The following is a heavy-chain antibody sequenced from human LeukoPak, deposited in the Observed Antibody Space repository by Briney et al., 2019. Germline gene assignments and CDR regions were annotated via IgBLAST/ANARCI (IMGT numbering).Heavy chain of an antibody. CDR3: AKEQWLADYYYCGMDV. CDR1: GFTFSSYG. V-gene: IGHV3-30*02. CDR2: IWYDGSNK. Sequence: GGSLRLSCAASGFTFSSYGMHWVRQAPGKGLEWVAVIWYDGSNKYYADSVKGRFTISRDNSKNTLYLQMNSLRAEDTAVYYCAKEQWLADYYYCGMDVWGQGTTVTVSS. J-gene: IGHJ6*02. D-gene: IGHD6-19*01.